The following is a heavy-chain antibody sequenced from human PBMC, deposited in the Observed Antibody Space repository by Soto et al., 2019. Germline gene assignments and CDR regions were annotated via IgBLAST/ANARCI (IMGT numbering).Heavy chain of an antibody. J-gene: IGHJ3*02. V-gene: IGHV1-2*04. Sequence: ASVKVSCKASGYTFTGYYMYWVRQAPGQGLEWMGWINPNSGGTNYAQKFQGWVTMTRGTSISTASMELSRLRSDDTAVYYCARMKTLDCSCGSCYSISVAYDICGQGTMVTVSS. D-gene: IGHD2-15*01. CDR2: INPNSGGT. CDR1: GYTFTGYY. CDR3: ARMKTLDCSCGSCYSISVAYDI.